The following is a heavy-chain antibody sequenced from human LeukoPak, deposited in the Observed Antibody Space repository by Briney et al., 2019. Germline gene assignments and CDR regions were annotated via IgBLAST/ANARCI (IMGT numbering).Heavy chain of an antibody. CDR3: AKDAITMVRGVIIPPGY. CDR1: GFTFSSYG. J-gene: IGHJ4*02. V-gene: IGHV3-30*02. Sequence: GGSLRLSCAASGFTFSSYGMHWVRQAPGKGLEWVAFIRYDGSNKYYADSVKGRFTISRDNSKNTLYLQMNSLRAEDTAVYYCAKDAITMVRGVIIPPGYWGQGTLVTVSS. D-gene: IGHD3-10*01. CDR2: IRYDGSNK.